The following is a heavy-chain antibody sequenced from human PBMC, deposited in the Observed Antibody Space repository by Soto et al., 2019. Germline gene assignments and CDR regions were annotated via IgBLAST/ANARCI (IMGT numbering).Heavy chain of an antibody. J-gene: IGHJ6*02. D-gene: IGHD6-6*01. Sequence: PGGSLRLSCAASGFTFSSYGMHWVRQAPGKGLEWVAVIWYDGSNKYYADSVKGRFTISRDNSKNTLYLQMNSLRAEDTAVYYCARVYHSSPSYYYYYYGMDVWGQGTTVTVSS. CDR3: ARVYHSSPSYYYYYYGMDV. CDR1: GFTFSSYG. CDR2: IWYDGSNK. V-gene: IGHV3-33*01.